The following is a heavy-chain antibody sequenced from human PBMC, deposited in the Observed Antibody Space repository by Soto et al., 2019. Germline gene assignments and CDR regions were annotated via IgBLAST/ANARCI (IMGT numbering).Heavy chain of an antibody. CDR3: ARAVASYGYSIWDYYYYYGMDV. Sequence: HPGGSLRLSCAASGFTFSSYGMHWVRQAPGKGLEWVAVIWYDGSNKYYADSVKGRFTISRDNSKNTLYLQMNSLRAEDTAVYYCARAVASYGYSIWDYYYYYGMDVWGQGTTVTVSS. V-gene: IGHV3-33*01. CDR1: GFTFSSYG. D-gene: IGHD5-18*01. CDR2: IWYDGSNK. J-gene: IGHJ6*02.